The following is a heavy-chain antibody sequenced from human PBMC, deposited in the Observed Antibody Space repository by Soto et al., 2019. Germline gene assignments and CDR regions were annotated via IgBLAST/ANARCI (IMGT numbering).Heavy chain of an antibody. CDR3: AKDLRVLGYSYGYYFDY. V-gene: IGHV3-23*01. D-gene: IGHD5-18*01. J-gene: IGHJ4*02. Sequence: GSLRLSCAASGFTFSSYAMSWVRQAPGKGLEWVSAISGSGGSTYYADSVKGRFTISRDNSKNTLYLQMNSLRAEDTAVYYCAKDLRVLGYSYGYYFDYWGQGTLVTVSS. CDR2: ISGSGGST. CDR1: GFTFSSYA.